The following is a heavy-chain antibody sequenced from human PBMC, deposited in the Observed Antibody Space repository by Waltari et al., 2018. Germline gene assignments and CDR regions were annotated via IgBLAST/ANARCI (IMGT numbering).Heavy chain of an antibody. J-gene: IGHJ4*02. CDR2: INHSGST. CDR1: GGSFSGYY. D-gene: IGHD2-2*01. CDR3: ARGRDAARLKDIVVVPAATFDY. V-gene: IGHV4-34*01. Sequence: QVQLQQWGAGLLKPSETLSLTCAVYGGSFSGYYWSWIRQPPGKGLEWIGEINHSGSTNYNPSLKSRVTISVDTSKNQFSLKLSSVTAADTAVYYCARGRDAARLKDIVVVPAATFDYWGQGTLVTVSS.